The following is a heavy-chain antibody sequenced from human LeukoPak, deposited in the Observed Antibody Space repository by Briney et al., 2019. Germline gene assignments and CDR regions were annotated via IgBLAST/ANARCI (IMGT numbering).Heavy chain of an antibody. CDR3: ARQNSLRWYSVCRWFDP. J-gene: IGHJ5*02. D-gene: IGHD4-23*01. Sequence: GESLKISCKGSGYSFTSYWIGWVRQMPGKGLEWMGIIYPGDSDTRYSPSFQGQVTISADKSISTAYLQWSSLKASDTAMYYCARQNSLRWYSVCRWFDPWGQGTLVTVSS. CDR1: GYSFTSYW. V-gene: IGHV5-51*01. CDR2: IYPGDSDT.